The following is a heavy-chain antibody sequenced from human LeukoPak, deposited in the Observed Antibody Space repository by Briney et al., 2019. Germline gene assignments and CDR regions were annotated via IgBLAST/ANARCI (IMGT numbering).Heavy chain of an antibody. CDR3: ARGGRGSQLANWFDP. CDR2: INHSGST. D-gene: IGHD1-26*01. CDR1: GGSFSGYY. V-gene: IGHV4-34*01. Sequence: PSETLSLTCAVYGGSFSGYYWSWIRQPPGKGLEWIGEINHSGSTNYNPSLKSRVTISVDTSKNQFSLKLSSVTAADTAVYYCARGGRGSQLANWFDPWGQGTLVTVSS. J-gene: IGHJ5*02.